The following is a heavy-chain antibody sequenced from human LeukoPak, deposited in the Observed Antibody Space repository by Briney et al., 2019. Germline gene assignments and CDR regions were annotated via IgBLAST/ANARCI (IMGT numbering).Heavy chain of an antibody. CDR3: ARDPSIAAAGTFSDY. Sequence: ASVKVSCKASGGTFSSYAISWVRQAPGQGLEWMGGIIPIFGTANYAQKFQGRVTITADESTSTAYMELSSLRSEDTAVYYCARDPSIAAAGTFSDYWGQGTLVTVSS. CDR2: IIPIFGTA. J-gene: IGHJ4*02. V-gene: IGHV1-69*13. D-gene: IGHD6-13*01. CDR1: GGTFSSYA.